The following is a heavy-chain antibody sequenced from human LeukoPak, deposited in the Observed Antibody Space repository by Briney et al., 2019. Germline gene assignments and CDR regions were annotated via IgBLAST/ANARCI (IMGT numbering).Heavy chain of an antibody. Sequence: PGASVKVSCKASGYTFTGYYMHWVRQAPGQGLEWMGWINPNSGGTNYAQKFQGRVTMTRDTSISTAYMELSRLRSDDTAVYYCASLGPTIVVVPAASWFDPWGQGTLVTVSS. V-gene: IGHV1-2*02. CDR2: INPNSGGT. D-gene: IGHD2-2*01. J-gene: IGHJ5*02. CDR1: GYTFTGYY. CDR3: ASLGPTIVVVPAASWFDP.